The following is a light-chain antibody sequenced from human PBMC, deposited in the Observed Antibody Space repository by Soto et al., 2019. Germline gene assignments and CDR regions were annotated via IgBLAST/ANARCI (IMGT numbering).Light chain of an antibody. Sequence: QSVLTQPPSASGTPGQRVTISCSGGSSNIGTNTVNWYQQLPGTAPKLLIYSSNQRPSGVPDRFSGSKSGTSASLAISGLQSEDEAVYYCAAWDYRLNGYVFGTGTKLTVL. CDR1: SSNIGTNT. J-gene: IGLJ1*01. CDR2: SSN. CDR3: AAWDYRLNGYV. V-gene: IGLV1-44*01.